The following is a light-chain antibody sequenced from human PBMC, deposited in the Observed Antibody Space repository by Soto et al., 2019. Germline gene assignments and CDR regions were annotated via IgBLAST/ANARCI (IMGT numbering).Light chain of an antibody. CDR2: DVS. CDR1: SSDVGRYNF. Sequence: QSALTPPASVSGSPGQSITISCTGTSSDVGRYNFVSWYQQHPGKAPKLMIYDVSNRPSGVSDRFSGSKSGNTASLTISGLQAEDEADYYCSSYTSSSTRVFGGGTKLTVL. CDR3: SSYTSSSTRV. J-gene: IGLJ3*02. V-gene: IGLV2-14*01.